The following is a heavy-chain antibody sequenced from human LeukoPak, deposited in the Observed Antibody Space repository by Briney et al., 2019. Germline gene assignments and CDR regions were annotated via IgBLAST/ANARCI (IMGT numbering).Heavy chain of an antibody. D-gene: IGHD4-23*01. CDR1: GFTFSSYA. Sequence: GGSLRLSCAASGFTFSSYAMSWVRQAPGKGLEWVSAISGSGGSTYYADSVKGRFTISRDNSKNTLYLQMNSLRVEDTAVYYCANLGGNFPPGLDYWGQGTLVTVSS. V-gene: IGHV3-23*01. J-gene: IGHJ4*02. CDR2: ISGSGGST. CDR3: ANLGGNFPPGLDY.